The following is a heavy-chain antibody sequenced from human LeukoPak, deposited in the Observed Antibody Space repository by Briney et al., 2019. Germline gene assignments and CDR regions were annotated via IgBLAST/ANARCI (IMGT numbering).Heavy chain of an antibody. CDR2: ISHDGSNK. CDR1: GFTFSSYA. Sequence: QPGGSLRLSCAASGFTFSSYAMHWVRQAPGKGLEWVAVISHDGSNKYYADSVKGRFTISRDNSKNTLYLQMNSLSAEDTAVYYCARDFGSGSSGPLDYWGQGTTVTVSS. V-gene: IGHV3-30*04. CDR3: ARDFGSGSSGPLDY. J-gene: IGHJ4*03. D-gene: IGHD3-10*01.